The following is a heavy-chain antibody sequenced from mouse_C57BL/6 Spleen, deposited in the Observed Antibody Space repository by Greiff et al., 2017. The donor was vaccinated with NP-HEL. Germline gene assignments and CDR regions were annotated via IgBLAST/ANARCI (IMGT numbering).Heavy chain of an antibody. J-gene: IGHJ4*01. V-gene: IGHV10-1*01. CDR2: IRSKSNNYAT. CDR3: VRHTLYAMDY. Sequence: EVKLQESGGGLVQPKGSLKLSCAASGFSFNTYAMNWVRQAPGKGLEWVARIRSKSNNYATYYADSVKDRFTISRDDSESMLYLQMNNLKTEDTAMYYCVRHTLYAMDYWGQGTSVTVSS. CDR1: GFSFNTYA.